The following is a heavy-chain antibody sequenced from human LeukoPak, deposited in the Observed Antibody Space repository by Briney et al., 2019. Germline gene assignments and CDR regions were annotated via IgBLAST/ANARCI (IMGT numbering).Heavy chain of an antibody. Sequence: GGSLRLSCAASGFTFSTPGMHWVRKAPGKGLEWLAVISYDGRNTYYADSVKGRLTISRDNSKNTLFLQMNSLRGEDTAVYYCAKDRLVVAPAAMTSNFDYWGQGTLVTVSS. CDR2: ISYDGRNT. J-gene: IGHJ4*02. D-gene: IGHD2-2*01. CDR3: AKDRLVVAPAAMTSNFDY. CDR1: GFTFSTPG. V-gene: IGHV3-30*18.